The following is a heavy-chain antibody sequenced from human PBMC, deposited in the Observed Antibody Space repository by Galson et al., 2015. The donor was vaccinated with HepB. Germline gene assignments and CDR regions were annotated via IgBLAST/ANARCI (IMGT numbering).Heavy chain of an antibody. CDR3: AKQRFQGWELLDYYYYMDV. D-gene: IGHD1-26*01. CDR2: ISYDGSNK. Sequence: SLRLSCAASGFTFSSYGLHWVRQAPGKGLEWVAVISYDGSNKYYADPVKGRFTISRDNSKSTLYLQMNSLRAEDTAVYYCAKQRFQGWELLDYYYYMDVWGKGTTVTVSS. J-gene: IGHJ6*03. V-gene: IGHV3-30*18. CDR1: GFTFSSYG.